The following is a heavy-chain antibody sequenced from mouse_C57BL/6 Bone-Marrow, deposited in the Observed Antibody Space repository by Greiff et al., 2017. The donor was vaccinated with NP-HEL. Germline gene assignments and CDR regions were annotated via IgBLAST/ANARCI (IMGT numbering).Heavy chain of an antibody. D-gene: IGHD2-1*01. Sequence: VQLQQSGPELVKPGASVKISCKASGYSFTDYNMNWVKQSNGKSLEWIGVINPNYGTTSYNQKFKGKATLTVDQSSSTAYMQLNSLTSEDSAVYYCEGIYYGNPYAMDYWGQGTSVTVSS. V-gene: IGHV1-39*01. CDR1: GYSFTDYN. CDR3: EGIYYGNPYAMDY. CDR2: INPNYGTT. J-gene: IGHJ4*01.